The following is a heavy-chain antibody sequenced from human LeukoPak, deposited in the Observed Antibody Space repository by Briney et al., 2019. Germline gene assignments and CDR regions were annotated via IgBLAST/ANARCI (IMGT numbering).Heavy chain of an antibody. CDR2: INPNSGGT. J-gene: IGHJ4*02. CDR1: GYTFTGYY. CDR3: ARAPRRSPVTTLTIFDY. Sequence: ASVKVSCKASGYTFTGYYMHWVRQAPGQGLEWMGWINPNSGGTNYAQKFQGRVTMTRDTSISTAYMELSRLRSDDTAVYYCARAPRRSPVTTLTIFDYWGQGTLVTVSS. V-gene: IGHV1-2*02. D-gene: IGHD4-11*01.